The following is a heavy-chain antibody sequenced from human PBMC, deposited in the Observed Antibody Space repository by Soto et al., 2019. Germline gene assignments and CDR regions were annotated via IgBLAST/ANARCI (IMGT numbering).Heavy chain of an antibody. J-gene: IGHJ4*02. D-gene: IGHD2-2*01. CDR1: GFIFSTTG. V-gene: IGHV3-23*01. Sequence: EVQLLESGGGLVQPGGSLRLSCTTSGFIFSTTGMLWLRQPPGKGLEWVSAIGPDPSNTKYTDSVKGRFIISRDNSKNTVFLQMTSLGAEDTALYYCTTARHCSSDACPAAEWGQGTLITVSS. CDR2: IGPDPSNT. CDR3: TTARHCSSDACPAAE.